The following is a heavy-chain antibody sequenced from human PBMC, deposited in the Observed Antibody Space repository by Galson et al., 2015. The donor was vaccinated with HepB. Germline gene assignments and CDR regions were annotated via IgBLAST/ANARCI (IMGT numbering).Heavy chain of an antibody. Sequence: SLRLSCAASGFTFSSYAMSWVRQAPGKGLEWVSAISGSGGSTYYADSVKGRFTISRDNSKNTLYLQMNSLRAEDTAVYYCAKSSPLSSSSYRTDYYYGMDVCGQGTTVTVSS. CDR2: ISGSGGST. J-gene: IGHJ6*02. V-gene: IGHV3-23*01. D-gene: IGHD6-13*01. CDR1: GFTFSSYA. CDR3: AKSSPLSSSSYRTDYYYGMDV.